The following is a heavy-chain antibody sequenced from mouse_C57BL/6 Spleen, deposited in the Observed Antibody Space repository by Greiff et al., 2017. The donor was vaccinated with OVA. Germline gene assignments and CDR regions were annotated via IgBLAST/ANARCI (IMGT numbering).Heavy chain of an antibody. D-gene: IGHD2-3*01. CDR1: GYTFTSYW. V-gene: IGHV1-69*01. J-gene: IGHJ4*01. CDR2: IDPSDSYT. Sequence: QVQLQQSGAELVMPGASVKLSCKASGYTFTSYWMHWVKQRPGQGLEWIGEIDPSDSYTNYNQKFKGKSTLTVDKSSSTAYMQLSSLTSEDSAVYYCARRGYDGSSYYAMDYWGQGTSVTVSS. CDR3: ARRGYDGSSYYAMDY.